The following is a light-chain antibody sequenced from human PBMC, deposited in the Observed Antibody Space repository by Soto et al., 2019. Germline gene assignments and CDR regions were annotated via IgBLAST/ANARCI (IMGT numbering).Light chain of an antibody. CDR1: STNVGSYNF. CDR2: DVS. Sequence: QSALTQPRSVSGSPGQSVTISCTGTSTNVGSYNFVSWYQQHPGKAPKFIIYDVSRRPSGVPDRFSGSRSGKMASLTISGLQAEDEADYYCCSYAGSYTLVFGGGTKLTVL. J-gene: IGLJ2*01. CDR3: CSYAGSYTLV. V-gene: IGLV2-11*01.